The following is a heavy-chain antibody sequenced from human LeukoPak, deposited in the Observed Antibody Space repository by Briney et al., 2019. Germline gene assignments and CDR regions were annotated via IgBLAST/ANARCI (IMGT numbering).Heavy chain of an antibody. V-gene: IGHV3-30-3*01. CDR2: ISYDGSNK. Sequence: GGSLRLSCAASGLTFSNYDMHWVRQAPGKGLEWVAVISYDGSNKYYADSVKGRFTISRDNSKNTLYVQMNSLRVEDTAVYYCARDLSIDYWGQGTLVTVSS. CDR1: GLTFSNYD. D-gene: IGHD2/OR15-2a*01. CDR3: ARDLSIDY. J-gene: IGHJ4*02.